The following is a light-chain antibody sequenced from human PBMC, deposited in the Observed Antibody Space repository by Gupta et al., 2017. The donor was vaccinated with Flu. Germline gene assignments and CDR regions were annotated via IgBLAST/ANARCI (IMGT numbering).Light chain of an antibody. J-gene: IGKJ4*01. Sequence: PSTLSLSLGERATLSCRASQIVGSYLAWYQQKPGQAPRLLIYDASNRATGIPARFSGSGSETDFTLTISSLEPEDFAVYYCQQRSNWPPTFGGGTKVEIK. CDR3: QQRSNWPPT. CDR2: DAS. V-gene: IGKV3-11*01. CDR1: QIVGSY.